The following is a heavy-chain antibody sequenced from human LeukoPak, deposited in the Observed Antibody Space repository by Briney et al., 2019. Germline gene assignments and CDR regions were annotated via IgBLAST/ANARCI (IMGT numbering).Heavy chain of an antibody. CDR3: ARGTYDSSGHPPFDY. D-gene: IGHD3-22*01. V-gene: IGHV3-66*01. Sequence: PGGSLRLSCAASGFTVSSNYMSWVRQAPGKGLEWVSVIYSGGSTYYADSVTGRFTISRDNSKNTLYLQMNSLRAEDTAVYYCARGTYDSSGHPPFDYWGQGTLVTVSS. CDR1: GFTVSSNY. J-gene: IGHJ4*02. CDR2: IYSGGST.